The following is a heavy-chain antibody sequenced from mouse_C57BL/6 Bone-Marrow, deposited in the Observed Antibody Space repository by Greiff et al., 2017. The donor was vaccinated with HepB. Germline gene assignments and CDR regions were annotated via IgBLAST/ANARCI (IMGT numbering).Heavy chain of an antibody. D-gene: IGHD2-4*01. J-gene: IGHJ1*03. CDR1: GYTFTDYY. CDR3: ARDDYHWYFDV. Sequence: VQRVESGPELVKPGASVKISCKASGYTFTDYYINWVKQRPGQGLEWIGWIFPGSGSTYYNEKFKGKATLTVGKSSSTAYMLLSSLTSEDSAVYFCARDDYHWYFDVWGTGTTVTVSS. V-gene: IGHV1-75*01. CDR2: IFPGSGST.